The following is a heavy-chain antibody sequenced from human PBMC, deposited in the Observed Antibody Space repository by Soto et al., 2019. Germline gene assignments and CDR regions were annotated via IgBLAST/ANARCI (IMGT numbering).Heavy chain of an antibody. CDR2: ISGSGLTI. Sequence: PGGSLRLSCAASGFIFSDYEINWVRQAPGKGLEWVSYISGSGLTIYYADSVKGRFTISRDNAKNSLYLQMNSLGVEDTAVYYCARGPYRNTYNWFDHWGQGALVTVSS. CDR3: ARGPYRNTYNWFDH. J-gene: IGHJ5*02. V-gene: IGHV3-48*03. CDR1: GFIFSDYE. D-gene: IGHD5-12*01.